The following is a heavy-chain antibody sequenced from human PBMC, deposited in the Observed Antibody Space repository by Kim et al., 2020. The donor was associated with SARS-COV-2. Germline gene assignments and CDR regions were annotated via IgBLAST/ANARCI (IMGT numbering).Heavy chain of an antibody. Sequence: SVKVSCKASGGTFSSYAISWVRQAPGQGLEWMGGIIPIFGTANYAQKFQGRVTITADESTSTAYMELSSLRSEDTAVYYCARDLEGAYCGGDCYAFDIWGQGTMITVSS. CDR2: IIPIFGTA. CDR3: ARDLEGAYCGGDCYAFDI. V-gene: IGHV1-69*13. CDR1: GGTFSSYA. D-gene: IGHD2-21*02. J-gene: IGHJ3*02.